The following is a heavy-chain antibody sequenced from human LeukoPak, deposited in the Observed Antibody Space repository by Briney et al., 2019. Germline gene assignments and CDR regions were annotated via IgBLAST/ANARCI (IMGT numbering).Heavy chain of an antibody. CDR2: ISGSGGST. D-gene: IGHD3-10*01. CDR1: GFTFSSYW. J-gene: IGHJ5*02. Sequence: PGGSLRLSCVASGFTFSSYWVTWVRQAPGKGLEWVSAISGSGGSTYYADSVKGRFTISRDNSKNTLYLQMNSLRAEDTAVYYCAKSPPLIQITMVRGDDWFDPWGQGTLVTVSS. V-gene: IGHV3-23*01. CDR3: AKSPPLIQITMVRGDDWFDP.